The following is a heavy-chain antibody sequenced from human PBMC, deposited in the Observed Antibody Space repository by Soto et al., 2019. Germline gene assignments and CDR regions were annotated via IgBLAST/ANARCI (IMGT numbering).Heavy chain of an antibody. J-gene: IGHJ6*02. Sequence: QVKLVQSGAEVKKPGSSVKVSCKASGGTFSSYAISWVRQAPGQGLEWMGGIIPIFGTANYAQKFQGRVTITADESTRTAYMELSSLRSEDTAVYYCARGCSSTSCPVFIDYYYGMDVWGQGTTVTVSS. V-gene: IGHV1-69*01. D-gene: IGHD2-2*01. CDR1: GGTFSSYA. CDR2: IIPIFGTA. CDR3: ARGCSSTSCPVFIDYYYGMDV.